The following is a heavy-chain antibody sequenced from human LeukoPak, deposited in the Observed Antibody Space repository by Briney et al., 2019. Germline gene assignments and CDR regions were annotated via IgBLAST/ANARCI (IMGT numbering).Heavy chain of an antibody. CDR3: ARDRGYFFDY. Sequence: GGSLRISCAASGFTVSSNYMSWVRQAPGKGLEWVSVIYSGGSTYYADSVKGRFTISRDNSKNTLYLQMNSLRAEDTAVYYCARDRGYFFDYWGQGTLVTVSS. CDR1: GFTVSSNY. CDR2: IYSGGST. J-gene: IGHJ4*02. V-gene: IGHV3-53*01. D-gene: IGHD3-10*01.